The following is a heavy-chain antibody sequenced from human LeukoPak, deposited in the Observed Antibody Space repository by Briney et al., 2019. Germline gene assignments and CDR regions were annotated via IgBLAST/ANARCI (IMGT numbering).Heavy chain of an antibody. J-gene: IGHJ4*02. CDR3: AKDVGGYSFTYWSGCFDH. Sequence: GGSLRLSCAASGYTFSSYAMSWVRQAPGKGLGWVSGISNGVGSTYYADSVKGRFTITRDNSKNTLDLEMNSLRAEDTAVYFCAKDVGGYSFTYWSGCFDHWGQGALVTVSS. CDR2: ISNGVGST. CDR1: GYTFSSYA. V-gene: IGHV3-23*01. D-gene: IGHD1-26*01.